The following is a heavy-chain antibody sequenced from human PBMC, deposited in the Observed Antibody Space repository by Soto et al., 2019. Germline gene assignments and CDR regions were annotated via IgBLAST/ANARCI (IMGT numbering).Heavy chain of an antibody. V-gene: IGHV3-66*01. CDR2: IYGGGST. J-gene: IGHJ4*02. D-gene: IGHD3-16*01. CDR3: AAYSHKGY. Sequence: EEQLVESGGDLVQPGGPLRLSCAPSGFTVGKNNMSWVSRAPGKGLEWVSLIYGGGSTYYADSVKGRFTISRDSSKNTLYLQMNSLRAEDTAMYYCAAYSHKGYWGQGTLVTVSS. CDR1: GFTVGKNN.